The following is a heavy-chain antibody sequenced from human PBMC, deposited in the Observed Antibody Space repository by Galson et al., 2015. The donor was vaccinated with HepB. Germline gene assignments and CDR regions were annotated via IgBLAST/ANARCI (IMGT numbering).Heavy chain of an antibody. Sequence: SVKVSCKASGYTFTSYGISWVRQAPGQGLEWMGWISAYNGNTNYAQKLQGRVTMTTDTSTSTAYMELRSLRSDDTAVYYCARELVGATTGGYYYYGMDVWGQGTTVTVSS. D-gene: IGHD1-26*01. CDR3: ARELVGATTGGYYYYGMDV. CDR2: ISAYNGNT. CDR1: GYTFTSYG. V-gene: IGHV1-18*01. J-gene: IGHJ6*02.